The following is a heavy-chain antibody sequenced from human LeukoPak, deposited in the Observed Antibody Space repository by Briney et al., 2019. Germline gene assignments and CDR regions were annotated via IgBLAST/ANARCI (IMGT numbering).Heavy chain of an antibody. D-gene: IGHD3-16*02. CDR3: ASSEDYDYVWGSYRSTPFDY. Sequence: AGGSLRLSGAASGFTFSSYAMSWVRQAPGKGLEWVSAISGSGGSTYYADSVKGRFTISRDNSKNTLYLQMNSLRAEDTAVYYCASSEDYDYVWGSYRSTPFDYWGQGTLVTVSS. CDR1: GFTFSSYA. J-gene: IGHJ4*02. V-gene: IGHV3-23*01. CDR2: ISGSGGST.